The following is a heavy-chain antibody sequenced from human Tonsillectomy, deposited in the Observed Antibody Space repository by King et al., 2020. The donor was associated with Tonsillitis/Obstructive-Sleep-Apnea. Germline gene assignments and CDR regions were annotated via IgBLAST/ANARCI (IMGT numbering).Heavy chain of an antibody. J-gene: IGHJ5*02. Sequence: VQLQQWGAGLLKPSETLSLTCGVYGGSFSGYYWSWIRQPPGKGLEWIGEFNHSGSTNYNPSLKSRVTISVDTSKNHLSLKLYSVTAADKAVYYCARGGEILGYCSSTSCYKNWFDPWGQGTLVTVSS. D-gene: IGHD2-2*02. CDR3: ARGGEILGYCSSTSCYKNWFDP. V-gene: IGHV4-34*01. CDR2: FNHSGST. CDR1: GGSFSGYY.